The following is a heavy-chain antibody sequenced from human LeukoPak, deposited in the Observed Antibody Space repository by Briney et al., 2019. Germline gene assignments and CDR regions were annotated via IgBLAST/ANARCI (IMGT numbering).Heavy chain of an antibody. CDR1: GYTFTNHA. CDR3: ARGALQLWPNGGRNWFDP. CDR2: INPSGGST. V-gene: IGHV1-46*01. Sequence: VASVKVSCKASGYTFTNHAISWVRQAPGQGLEWMGIINPSGGSTSYAQKFQGRVTMTRDMSTSTVYMELSSLRSEDTAVYYCARGALQLWPNGGRNWFDPWGQGTLVTVSS. J-gene: IGHJ5*02. D-gene: IGHD5-18*01.